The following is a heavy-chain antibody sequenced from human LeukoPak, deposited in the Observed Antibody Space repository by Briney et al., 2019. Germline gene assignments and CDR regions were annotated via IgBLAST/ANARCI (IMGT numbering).Heavy chain of an antibody. CDR2: IYNSGNT. D-gene: IGHD1-26*01. Sequence: SETLSLTCTVSGGSISIYYWSWLRQPPGRGLEWIGYIYNSGNTNYNPSLKSRVTISVDTSKNQFSLKLTSVTAADPAVYYCARDRELGYWGQGTLVTVSS. V-gene: IGHV4-59*01. CDR3: ARDRELGY. CDR1: GGSISIYY. J-gene: IGHJ4*02.